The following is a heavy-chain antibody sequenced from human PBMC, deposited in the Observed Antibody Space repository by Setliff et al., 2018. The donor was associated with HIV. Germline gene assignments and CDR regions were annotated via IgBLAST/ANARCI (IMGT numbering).Heavy chain of an antibody. D-gene: IGHD3-3*01. CDR2: IYHTGST. Sequence: PSETLSLTCAVSGPYSISSGFYWGWIRQPPGKGLEWIGNIYHTGSTYYKPSLKSRVTISVDTSKNQFSLRLSSVAAGDTAVYYCARSIVPVASGYYYFEYWGQGTLGTVSS. V-gene: IGHV4-38-2*01. J-gene: IGHJ4*02. CDR3: ARSIVPVASGYYYFEY. CDR1: GPYSISSGFY.